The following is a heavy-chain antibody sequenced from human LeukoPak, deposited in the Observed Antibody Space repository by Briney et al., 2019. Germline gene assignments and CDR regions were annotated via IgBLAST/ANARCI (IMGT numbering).Heavy chain of an antibody. D-gene: IGHD3-10*01. Sequence: SETLSLTCAVYGGSFSGYYWSWIRQPPGKGLEWIGEINHSGSTNYNPSLKSRVTISVDTSKNQFSLKLSSVTAADTAVYYCASMVRGANGGVDPWGQGTLVTVSS. J-gene: IGHJ5*02. CDR2: INHSGST. CDR1: GGSFSGYY. CDR3: ASMVRGANGGVDP. V-gene: IGHV4-34*01.